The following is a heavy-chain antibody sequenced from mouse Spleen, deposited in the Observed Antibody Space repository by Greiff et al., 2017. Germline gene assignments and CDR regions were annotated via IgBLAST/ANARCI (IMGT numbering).Heavy chain of an antibody. CDR3: ARGYYGSSYRLYWYFDV. CDR1: GYTFTTYP. Sequence: VQLQESGAELVKPGASVKMSCKASGYTFTTYPIEWMKQNHGKSLEWIGNFHPYNDDTKYNEKFKGKATLTVEKSSSTVYLELSRLTSDDSAVYYCARGYYGSSYRLYWYFDVWGAGTTVTVSS. J-gene: IGHJ1*01. D-gene: IGHD1-1*01. CDR2: FHPYNDDT. V-gene: IGHV1-47*01.